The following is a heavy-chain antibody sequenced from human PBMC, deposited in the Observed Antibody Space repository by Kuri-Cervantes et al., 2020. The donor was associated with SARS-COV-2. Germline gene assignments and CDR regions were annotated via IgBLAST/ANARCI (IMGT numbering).Heavy chain of an antibody. D-gene: IGHD2-2*02. CDR1: GYTFTGYY. Sequence: ASVKVSCKASGYTFTGYYMHWVRQAPGQGLEWMGWINPNSGGTNYAQKFQGRVTMTRDTSISTAYMELSRLRSDDTAVYYCARDGTEYQLLYTPDYWGQGTLVTAPQ. CDR3: ARDGTEYQLLYTPDY. CDR2: INPNSGGT. J-gene: IGHJ4*02. V-gene: IGHV1-2*02.